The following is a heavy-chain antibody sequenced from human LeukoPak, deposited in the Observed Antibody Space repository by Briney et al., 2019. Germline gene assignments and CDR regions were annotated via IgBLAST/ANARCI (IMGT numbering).Heavy chain of an antibody. CDR3: ARVVPAAMGGPFSYGMDV. V-gene: IGHV3-21*01. Sequence: GGSLRHSCAASGFTFSSYSMNWVRQAPGKGLEWVSSISSSSSYIYYADSVKGRFTISRDNAKNSLYLQMNSLRAEDTAVYYCARVVPAAMGGPFSYGMDVWGQGTTVTVSS. D-gene: IGHD2-2*01. J-gene: IGHJ6*02. CDR1: GFTFSSYS. CDR2: ISSSSSYI.